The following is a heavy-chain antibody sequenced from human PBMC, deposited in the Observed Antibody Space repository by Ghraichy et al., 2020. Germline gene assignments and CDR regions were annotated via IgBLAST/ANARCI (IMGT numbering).Heavy chain of an antibody. Sequence: SVKVSCKASGCTFSSYAINWVRQAPGQGLEWMGGINPIFGTANYAQKFQGRVTITADTSTSTAYMELSSLRSEDTAVYYCASLRRSSGWYGDYYSYDYMDVSGKGTTVTVS. CDR3: ASLRRSSGWYGDYYSYDYMDV. CDR1: GCTFSSYA. CDR2: INPIFGTA. V-gene: IGHV1-69*06. D-gene: IGHD6-19*01. J-gene: IGHJ6*03.